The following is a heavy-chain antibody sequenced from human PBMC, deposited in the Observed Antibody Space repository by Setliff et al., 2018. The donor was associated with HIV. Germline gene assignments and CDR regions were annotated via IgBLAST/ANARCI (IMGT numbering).Heavy chain of an antibody. CDR1: GGSIISGDYY. CDR3: ARGAFFDYSRPGFVDY. V-gene: IGHV4-31*03. Sequence: SETLSLTCTFAGGSIISGDYYWTWSRQHPGKGVEWLGYIDYSGKTYYNPSLKGRVTLSVATSNNPLSLKLSSVTAADTAVYYCARGAFFDYSRPGFVDYWGQGTLVTVSS. J-gene: IGHJ4*02. CDR2: IDYSGKT. D-gene: IGHD4-4*01.